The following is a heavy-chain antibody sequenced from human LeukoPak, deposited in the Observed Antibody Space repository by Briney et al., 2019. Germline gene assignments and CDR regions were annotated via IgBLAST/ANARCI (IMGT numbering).Heavy chain of an antibody. CDR2: INHSRST. CDR3: ARHKGYGSGIFDY. J-gene: IGHJ4*02. CDR1: GGSFSGYY. V-gene: IGHV4-34*01. D-gene: IGHD3-10*01. Sequence: SSETLSLTCAVYGGSFSGYYWSWIRQPPGKGLEWIGEINHSRSTNYNPSLKSRVTISVDTSKNQFSLKLSSVTAADTAVYYCARHKGYGSGIFDYWGQGTLVTVSS.